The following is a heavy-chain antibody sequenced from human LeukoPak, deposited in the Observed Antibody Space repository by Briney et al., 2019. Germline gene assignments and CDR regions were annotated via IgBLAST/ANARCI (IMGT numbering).Heavy chain of an antibody. CDR3: ARDFGAQGYCSGGSCPQRYNGFDP. V-gene: IGHV1-69*01. CDR2: IISIFGTA. CDR1: GGTFSSYA. Sequence: SVKVSCKASGGTFSSYAISWVRQAPGQGLEWMGGIISIFGTANYAQKFQGRVTITADESTSTAYMELSSLRSEDTAVYYCARDFGAQGYCSGGSCPQRYNGFDPWGQGTLVTVSS. D-gene: IGHD2-15*01. J-gene: IGHJ5*02.